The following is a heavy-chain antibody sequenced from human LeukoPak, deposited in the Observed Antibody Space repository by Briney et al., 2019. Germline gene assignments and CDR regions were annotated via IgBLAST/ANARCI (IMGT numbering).Heavy chain of an antibody. CDR3: ASGYCSSTSCLGDADAFDI. Sequence: ASVKVSCKATGDSVTGYYMHGVRQAPGQGLEWMGRINPNSGGTNYAQKFQGRVTMTRDTSISTAYMELSRLRSDDTAVYYCASGYCSSTSCLGDADAFDIWGQGTMVTVSS. J-gene: IGHJ3*02. V-gene: IGHV1-2*06. CDR1: GDSVTGYY. D-gene: IGHD2-2*03. CDR2: INPNSGGT.